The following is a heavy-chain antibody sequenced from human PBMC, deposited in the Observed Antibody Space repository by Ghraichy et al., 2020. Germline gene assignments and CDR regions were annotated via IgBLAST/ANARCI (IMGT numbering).Heavy chain of an antibody. Sequence: GGSLRLSCAASGFTFGNHWMHWVRQPQGKGLQWVSRINSDGSRTDHADSVKGRFTISRDNAKNTLYLQMESLRAEDTAVYYCTRGSTNLYDFWSGGSDPWGQGTLVTVS. CDR2: INSDGSRT. J-gene: IGHJ5*02. V-gene: IGHV3-74*01. D-gene: IGHD3-3*01. CDR3: TRGSTNLYDFWSGGSDP. CDR1: GFTFGNHW.